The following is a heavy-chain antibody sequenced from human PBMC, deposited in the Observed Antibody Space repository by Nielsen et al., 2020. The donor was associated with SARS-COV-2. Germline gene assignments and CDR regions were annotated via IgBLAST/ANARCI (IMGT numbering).Heavy chain of an antibody. CDR3: ASGYCSGGSCYSGYFQH. V-gene: IGHV4-38-2*02. CDR1: GYSISSGYY. Sequence: SETLSLTCTVSGYSISSGYYWGWIRQPPGKGLEWIGSIYHSGSTYYNPSLKSRVTISVDTSKNQFSLKLSSVTAADTAVYYCASGYCSGGSCYSGYFQHWGQGTLVTVSS. CDR2: IYHSGST. J-gene: IGHJ1*01. D-gene: IGHD2-15*01.